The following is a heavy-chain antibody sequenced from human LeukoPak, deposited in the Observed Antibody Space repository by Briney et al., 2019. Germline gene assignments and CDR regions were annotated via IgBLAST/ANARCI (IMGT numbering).Heavy chain of an antibody. CDR2: IIPIFGTA. J-gene: IGHJ5*02. D-gene: IGHD2-2*01. CDR3: ARGPPVRYQLLVPVGGP. V-gene: IGHV1-69*13. Sequence: SVKVSCKASGGTFSSYAISWVRQAPGQGLEWMGGIIPIFGTANYAQKFQGRVTIIADESTSTAYMELSSLRSEDTAVYYCARGPPVRYQLLVPVGGPWGQGTLVTVSS. CDR1: GGTFSSYA.